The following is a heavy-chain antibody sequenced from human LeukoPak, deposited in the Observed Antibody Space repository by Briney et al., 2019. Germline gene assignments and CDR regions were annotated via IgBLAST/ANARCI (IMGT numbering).Heavy chain of an antibody. D-gene: IGHD3-3*01. CDR2: IYTSGST. CDR1: GGSISSGSYY. J-gene: IGHJ4*02. CDR3: AREKTYYDFWSGPSD. Sequence: SQTLSLTCTVSGGSISSGSYYWSWIRQPAGKGLEWIGRIYTSGSTNYNPSLKSRVTISVDTSKNQFSLKLSSVTAADTAVYYCAREKTYYDFWSGPSDWGQGTLVTVSS. V-gene: IGHV4-61*02.